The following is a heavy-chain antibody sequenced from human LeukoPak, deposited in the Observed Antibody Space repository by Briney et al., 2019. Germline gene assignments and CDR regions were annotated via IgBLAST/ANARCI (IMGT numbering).Heavy chain of an antibody. CDR3: ARDSYTSGWHFDH. D-gene: IGHD6-19*01. CDR1: GYRFTTYW. Sequence: GASLNISCRGSGYRFTTYWIGWVHQMPGKGLEWMELIYPGDSDIRYSPSFQGQVIISVDKSISTAYLQWSGLKASDTAVYYCARDSYTSGWHFDHWGQGTLVTVSS. CDR2: IYPGDSDI. V-gene: IGHV5-51*07. J-gene: IGHJ4*02.